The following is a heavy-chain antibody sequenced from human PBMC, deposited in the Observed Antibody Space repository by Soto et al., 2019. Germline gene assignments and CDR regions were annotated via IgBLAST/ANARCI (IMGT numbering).Heavy chain of an antibody. J-gene: IGHJ2*01. CDR2: ISAYNGNT. Sequence: AVKVSCKASGCTFTSSGTSSVRPAPGQGLEWMGWISAYNGNTNYAQKLQGRVTMTTDTSTSTAYMELRSLRSDDTAVYYCFFFLRSGGPPSANDFPSRRSSDL. CDR1: GCTFTSSG. V-gene: IGHV1-18*04. D-gene: IGHD3-10*01. CDR3: FFFLRSGGPPSANDFPSRRSSDL.